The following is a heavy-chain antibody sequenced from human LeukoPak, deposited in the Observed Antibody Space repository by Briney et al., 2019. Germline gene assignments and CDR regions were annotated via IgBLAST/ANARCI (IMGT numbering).Heavy chain of an antibody. CDR3: ARPYYDSSAPPYDY. CDR1: GYRLGGYY. J-gene: IGHJ4*02. CDR2: ISAYNGNT. D-gene: IGHD3-22*01. Sequence: GASVKVSCKASGYRLGGYYMHWVRQAPGQGLEWMGWISAYNGNTNYAQKLQGRVTMTTDTSTSTAYMELRSLRSDDTAVYYCARPYYDSSAPPYDYWGQGTLVTVSS. V-gene: IGHV1-18*04.